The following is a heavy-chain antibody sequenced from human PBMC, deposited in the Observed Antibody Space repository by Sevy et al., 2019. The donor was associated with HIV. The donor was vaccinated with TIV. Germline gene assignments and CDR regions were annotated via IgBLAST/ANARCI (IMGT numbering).Heavy chain of an antibody. J-gene: IGHJ4*02. CDR3: ASDYS. CDR2: INQNGSDK. V-gene: IGHV3-7*01. CDR1: GFIFSNFW. Sequence: GGSLRLSYAGSGFIFSNFWMIWVRQGPGKGLEWVATINQNGSDKYYVDSVKGRFTISRDNAKNSVYLQMSSLRVEDTAMYYCASDYSWGQGTLVTVSS.